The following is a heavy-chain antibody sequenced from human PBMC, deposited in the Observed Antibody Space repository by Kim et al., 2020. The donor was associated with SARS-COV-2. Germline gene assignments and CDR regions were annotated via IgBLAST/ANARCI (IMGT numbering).Heavy chain of an antibody. CDR2: ISYEGSTQ. J-gene: IGHJ5*02. Sequence: GGSLRLSCAAFGFTFSSHVMHWVRQAPGKGREWVALISYEGSTQKYADSVKGRFTVSRDNAKNTLFLQRNSLGPEDTAVYYCARNLVGDTDLGPWGQGTLVTVPS. D-gene: IGHD1-26*01. CDR3: ARNLVGDTDLGP. V-gene: IGHV3-30*03. CDR1: GFTFSSHV.